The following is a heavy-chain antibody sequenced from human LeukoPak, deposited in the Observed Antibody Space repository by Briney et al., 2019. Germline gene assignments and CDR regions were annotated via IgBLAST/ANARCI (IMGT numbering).Heavy chain of an antibody. V-gene: IGHV1-2*02. CDR3: ARDRGYSYGDYYYYYYMDV. CDR2: INPNSGGT. D-gene: IGHD5-18*01. Sequence: GASVKVSCKASGYTFTGYYMHWVRQAPGQGLEWMGWINPNSGGTNYAQKFQGRVTMTRDTSISTAYMELSSLRSEDTAVYYCARDRGYSYGDYYYYYYMDVWGKGTTVTVSS. J-gene: IGHJ6*03. CDR1: GYTFTGYY.